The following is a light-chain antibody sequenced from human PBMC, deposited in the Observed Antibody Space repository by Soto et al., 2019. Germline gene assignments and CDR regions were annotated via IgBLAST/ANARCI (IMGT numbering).Light chain of an antibody. V-gene: IGKV3-11*01. CDR3: QQRSNWLT. Sequence: EIVLTQSPATLSLSPGERATLSCRASQSVSSYLAWYQQKPGQAPRLLIYDASNRATGIPARFSGSGSGTAFTLTIGSLAPEDFAVYYCQQRSNWLTFGGGTKVEIK. CDR1: QSVSSY. CDR2: DAS. J-gene: IGKJ4*01.